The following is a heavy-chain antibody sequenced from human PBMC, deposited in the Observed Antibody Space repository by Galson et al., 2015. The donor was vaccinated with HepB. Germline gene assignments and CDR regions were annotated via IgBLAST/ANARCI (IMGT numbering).Heavy chain of an antibody. CDR3: ARGNQLLSTYYFDY. J-gene: IGHJ4*02. D-gene: IGHD2-2*01. Sequence: SLRLSCAASGFTFSSYWMSWVRQAPGKGLEWVSSISSSSSYIYYADSVKGRFTISRDNAKNSLYLQMNSLRAEDTAVYYCARGNQLLSTYYFDYWGQGTLVTVSS. CDR2: ISSSSSYI. V-gene: IGHV3-21*01. CDR1: GFTFSSYW.